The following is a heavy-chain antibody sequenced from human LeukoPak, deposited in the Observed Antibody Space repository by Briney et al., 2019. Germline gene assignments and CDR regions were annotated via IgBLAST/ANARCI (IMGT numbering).Heavy chain of an antibody. J-gene: IGHJ6*02. CDR3: SRTPPSGALYLQSYFYYAMDV. V-gene: IGHV3-48*03. Sequence: GGSLRLSCAASGFTFSSFEMNWVRQAPGKGLEWVSYISSSGSSIYYADSVKGRFTISRDNSKNSLYLQMNSLRTEDTALYYCSRTPPSGALYLQSYFYYAMDVWGQGTTVTVSS. CDR2: ISSSGSSI. CDR1: GFTFSSFE. D-gene: IGHD3-16*01.